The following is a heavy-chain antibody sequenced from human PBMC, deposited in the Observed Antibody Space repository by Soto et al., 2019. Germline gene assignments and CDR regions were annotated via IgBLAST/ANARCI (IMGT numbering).Heavy chain of an antibody. CDR2: VYHTGAT. J-gene: IGHJ5*02. D-gene: IGHD2-21*02. V-gene: IGHV4-4*02. Sequence: QVQLQESGPRLVKSSGSLSLTCGVSGGTVASSHWWSWVRQSPGGGVEWIGNVYHTGATNFNPSLQSLVTISVDKSNNQFSLRLNSLTAADTAVYFCAREIVTAGGNNYFDPWGPGTLVTVSS. CDR3: AREIVTAGGNNYFDP. CDR1: GGTVASSHW.